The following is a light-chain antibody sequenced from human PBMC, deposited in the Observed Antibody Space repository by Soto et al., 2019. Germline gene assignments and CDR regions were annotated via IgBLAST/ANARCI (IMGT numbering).Light chain of an antibody. J-gene: IGLJ1*01. Sequence: QSVLTQPASVSGSPGQSTTISCTGTSSDVGGNKYVSWYQQYPGKVPKLLINKVSNRPSGVSNRFSGSKSGNTASLTISGLLAEDEADYFCTSSTRDSLYVFGTGTKVTVL. CDR3: TSSTRDSLYV. V-gene: IGLV2-14*01. CDR1: SSDVGGNKY. CDR2: KVS.